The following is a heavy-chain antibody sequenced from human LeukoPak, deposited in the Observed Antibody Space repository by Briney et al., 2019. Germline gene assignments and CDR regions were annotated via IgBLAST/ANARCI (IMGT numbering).Heavy chain of an antibody. V-gene: IGHV3-23*01. J-gene: IGHJ6*03. CDR1: GFTFSSYA. D-gene: IGHD3-10*01. CDR3: ARDPAKWSYYYYYYYMDV. Sequence: GGSLRLSCAASGFTFSSYAMSWVRQAPGKGLEWVSGISGSGDNTYYADSVKGRFTISRDNSKNTLYLQMNSLRAEDTAVYYCARDPAKWSYYYYYYYMDVWGKGTTVTISS. CDR2: ISGSGDNT.